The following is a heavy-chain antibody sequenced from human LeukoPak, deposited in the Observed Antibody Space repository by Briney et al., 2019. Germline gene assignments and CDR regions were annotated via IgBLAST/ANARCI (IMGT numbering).Heavy chain of an antibody. V-gene: IGHV4-4*02. CDR2: INHSGST. Sequence: SETLSLTCAVSGGSISSSIRWSWVRQPPGNGLEWIGEINHSGSTNYNPSLKSRVTISVDTSKNQFSLKLTSVTAADTAVYYCARQTGSGLFILPGGQGTLVTVSS. CDR3: ARQTGSGLFILP. CDR1: GGSISSSIR. J-gene: IGHJ4*02. D-gene: IGHD3/OR15-3a*01.